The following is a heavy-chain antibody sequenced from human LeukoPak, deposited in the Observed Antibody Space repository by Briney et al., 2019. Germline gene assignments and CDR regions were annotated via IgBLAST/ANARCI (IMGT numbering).Heavy chain of an antibody. CDR3: ASESYYGSGSSYFDY. Sequence: SVKVSCKASGYTFTSYYMHWVRQAPGQGLEWMGGIIPIFGTANYAQKFQGRVTITADESTSTAYMELSSLRSEDTAVYYCASESYYGSGSSYFDYWGQGTLVTVSS. J-gene: IGHJ4*02. CDR1: GYTFTSYY. CDR2: IIPIFGTA. V-gene: IGHV1-69*13. D-gene: IGHD3-10*01.